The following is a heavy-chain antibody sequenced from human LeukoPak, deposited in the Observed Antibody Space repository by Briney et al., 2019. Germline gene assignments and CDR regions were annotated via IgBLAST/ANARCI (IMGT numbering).Heavy chain of an antibody. D-gene: IGHD3-10*01. Sequence: KPSETLSLTCAVYGGSFSGYYWSWIRQPPGKGLEWIGEINHSGSTNYNPSLKSRVTISVDTSKNQFSLKLSSVTAADTAVYYCARLITPSFALDIWGQGTMVTVSS. CDR1: GGSFSGYY. CDR2: INHSGST. V-gene: IGHV4-34*01. J-gene: IGHJ3*02. CDR3: ARLITPSFALDI.